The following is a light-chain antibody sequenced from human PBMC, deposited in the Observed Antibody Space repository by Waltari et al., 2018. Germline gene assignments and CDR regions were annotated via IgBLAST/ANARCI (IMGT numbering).Light chain of an antibody. CDR3: QQYYSAPPWT. Sequence: DFVLTQSPDSLAVSLGERATINCRSSQSVFYNSDNRNYLAWYQQKPGQPPKLPISWASTRRSGVPDRFSGSGSGTDFTLTINALQAEDVAVYYCQQYYSAPPWTFGQGTKVEIK. J-gene: IGKJ1*01. V-gene: IGKV4-1*01. CDR2: WAS. CDR1: QSVFYNSDNRNY.